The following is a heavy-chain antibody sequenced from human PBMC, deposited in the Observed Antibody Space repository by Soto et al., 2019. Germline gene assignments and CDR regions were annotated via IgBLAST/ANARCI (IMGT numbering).Heavy chain of an antibody. V-gene: IGHV1-18*01. CDR2: ISPYDDNT. CDR3: ARDDRAAAAGTTYYFDY. Sequence: QVQLVQSEAEVKKPGASVKVSCKASGYTFTNYGLSWVRQAPGQGLEWMAWISPYDDNTHYAQRLQGRVIVTTDTSTSTTYMELRSLRSDDTAVYFCARDDRAAAAGTTYYFDYWGQGTLVTVSS. J-gene: IGHJ4*02. D-gene: IGHD6-13*01. CDR1: GYTFTNYG.